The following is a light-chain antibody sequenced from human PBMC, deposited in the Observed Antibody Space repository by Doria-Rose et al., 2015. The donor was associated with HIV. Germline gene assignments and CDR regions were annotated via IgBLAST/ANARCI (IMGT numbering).Light chain of an antibody. CDR3: QQLNNFPYT. CDR1: QGISSY. V-gene: IGKV1-9*01. CDR2: GAS. J-gene: IGKJ2*01. Sequence: DIQVTQSPPFLSASVGDRVTITCRASQGISSYLAWYQQKPGEAPKLLIYGASTLQSGVPSRFSGSGSGAEFALTISSLQPEDFATYYCQQLNNFPYTFGQGTKLEIK.